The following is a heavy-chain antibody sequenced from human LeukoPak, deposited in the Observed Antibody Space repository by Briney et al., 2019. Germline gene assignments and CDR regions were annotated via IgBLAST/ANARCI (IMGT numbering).Heavy chain of an antibody. CDR1: GFTVSGNY. D-gene: IGHD5-12*01. V-gene: IGHV3-53*01. CDR2: ISTGGETP. CDR3: AQDRAWIEFYF. J-gene: IGHJ4*02. Sequence: AQSLRLSCAVSGFTVSGNYMSWIRQAPGKGLEWVSGISTGGETPYYANSVTGRFTISRGNSKNTTYRQMNSLIVTHPGITYCAQDRAWIEFYFWGQGTLVTVSS.